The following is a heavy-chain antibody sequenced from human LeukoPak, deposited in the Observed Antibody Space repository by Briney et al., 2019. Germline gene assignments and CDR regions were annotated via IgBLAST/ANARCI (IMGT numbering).Heavy chain of an antibody. D-gene: IGHD3-22*01. J-gene: IGHJ4*02. V-gene: IGHV3-73*01. Sequence: GGSLRLSCAASGFTFSGSAMHWVRQASGKGLEWVGRIRSKANSYATAYAASVKGRFTISRDDSKTTAYLQMNSLKTEDTAVYYCTRTDSSGYYYFGYWGQGTLVTVSS. CDR3: TRTDSSGYYYFGY. CDR1: GFTFSGSA. CDR2: IRSKANSYAT.